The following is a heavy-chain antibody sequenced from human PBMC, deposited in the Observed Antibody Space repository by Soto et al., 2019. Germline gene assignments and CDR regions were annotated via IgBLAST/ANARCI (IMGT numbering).Heavy chain of an antibody. CDR1: GGSFSGYY. D-gene: IGHD1-26*01. CDR3: ARANIVGAAGRFDP. Sequence: QVQLQQWGAGLLKPSETLSLTCAGYGGSFSGYYWSWIRQPPGQGLEGIGEINHSGSTNYNPSLKSRVTISVDTSKNQFSLKLSSVTAADTAVYYCARANIVGAAGRFDPWGQGTLVTVSS. V-gene: IGHV4-34*01. CDR2: INHSGST. J-gene: IGHJ5*02.